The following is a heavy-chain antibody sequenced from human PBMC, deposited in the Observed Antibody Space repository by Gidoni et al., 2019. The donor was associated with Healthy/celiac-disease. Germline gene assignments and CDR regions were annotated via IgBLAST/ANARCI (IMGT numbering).Heavy chain of an antibody. V-gene: IGHV1-69*01. CDR2: IIPSFVTA. CDR1: GGTFSSYA. Sequence: QVQLVQSGAEVKKPGSSVKVSCKASGGTFSSYAISWVRQAPGQGLEWMGGIIPSFVTANYAQKFQGRVTITADESTSTAYMELSSLRSEDTAVYYCASFPDSSGPYVPYWGQGTLVTVSS. D-gene: IGHD3-22*01. CDR3: ASFPDSSGPYVPY. J-gene: IGHJ4*02.